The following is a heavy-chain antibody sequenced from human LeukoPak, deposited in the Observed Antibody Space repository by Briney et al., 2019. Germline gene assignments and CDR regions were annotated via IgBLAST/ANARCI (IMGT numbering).Heavy chain of an antibody. J-gene: IGHJ4*02. D-gene: IGHD3-22*01. CDR3: ASGENYYDSSVIFDY. CDR2: INHSGST. V-gene: IGHV4-34*01. Sequence: SETLSLTCAVYGGSFCGYYWNWIRQPPGKGLEWIGEINHSGSTNYNPSLKSRVTISVDTSKNQFSLKLSSVTAADTAVYYCASGENYYDSSVIFDYWGQGTLVTVSS. CDR1: GGSFCGYY.